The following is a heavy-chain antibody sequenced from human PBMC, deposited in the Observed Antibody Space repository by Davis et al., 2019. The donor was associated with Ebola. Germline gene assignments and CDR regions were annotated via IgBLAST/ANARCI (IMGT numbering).Heavy chain of an antibody. D-gene: IGHD3-9*01. Sequence: KVSCKGSGYIFSNFWIGWVRQVPGKGLEWMGIIYAGDSDTRYSPSFEGQVTISVDESSSTAYLQWSSLKASDTAMYYCARLPRGYFDQGYGLDVWGQGTTVTVSS. J-gene: IGHJ6*02. CDR2: IYAGDSDT. CDR1: GYIFSNFW. V-gene: IGHV5-51*01. CDR3: ARLPRGYFDQGYGLDV.